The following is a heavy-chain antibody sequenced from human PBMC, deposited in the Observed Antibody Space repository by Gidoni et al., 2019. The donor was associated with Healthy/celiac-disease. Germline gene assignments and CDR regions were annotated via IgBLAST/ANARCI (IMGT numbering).Heavy chain of an antibody. CDR1: GFTFIDYY. J-gene: IGHJ4*02. V-gene: IGHV3-11*06. CDR3: ARLVCEYSSSEVGYFDY. D-gene: IGHD6-6*01. Sequence: QVQLVASGGGLVKPGGSLRLSCAASGFTFIDYYMSWPRQAPGKGLACGSYIRSSSSYTNYADSVKCLFTISRDNAKTSLYLQMNSLRSEDTAVYYCARLVCEYSSSEVGYFDYWGQGTLVTVSS. CDR2: IRSSSSYT.